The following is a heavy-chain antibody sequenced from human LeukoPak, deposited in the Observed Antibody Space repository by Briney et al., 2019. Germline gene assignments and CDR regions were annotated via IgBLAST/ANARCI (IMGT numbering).Heavy chain of an antibody. J-gene: IGHJ1*01. Sequence: GGSLRLSCAASEFTLSSYWMHWVRQAPGKGLVWVSRINGDGRTTNYADSVKGRFTISRDIAKNTLYLLVNSLRAEDTAVYFCARGNSGHGNLRYGGQGTLVTVSS. V-gene: IGHV3-74*01. D-gene: IGHD3-16*01. CDR3: ARGNSGHGNLRY. CDR2: INGDGRTT. CDR1: EFTLSSYW.